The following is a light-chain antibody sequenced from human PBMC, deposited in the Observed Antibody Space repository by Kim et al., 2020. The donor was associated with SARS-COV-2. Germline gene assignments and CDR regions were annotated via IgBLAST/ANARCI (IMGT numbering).Light chain of an antibody. J-gene: IGLJ3*02. CDR3: QTWDTDIRV. Sequence: QLVLTQSPSASASLGASVRLTCTLSSGHSSHGIAWHQQQPENGPRYLMKLDSDGSHNKGDGIPDRFSGSRSGAEWYLTISSLQSEDEADYYCQTWDTDIRVFGGGTQLTVL. V-gene: IGLV4-69*01. CDR2: LDSDGSH. CDR1: SGHSSHG.